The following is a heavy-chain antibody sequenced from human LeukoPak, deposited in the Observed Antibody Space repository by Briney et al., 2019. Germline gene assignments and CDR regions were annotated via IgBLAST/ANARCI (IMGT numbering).Heavy chain of an antibody. Sequence: SQTLSLTCTVSGGSISSGDYYWSWIRQPPGKGLEWIGYIYYSGSTYYNPSLKSRVTISVDTSKNQFSLKLSSVTAADTAVYYCARDPRIVGVVSTNWGQGTLVTVSS. V-gene: IGHV4-30-4*01. D-gene: IGHD1-26*01. J-gene: IGHJ4*02. CDR1: GGSISSGDYY. CDR2: IYYSGST. CDR3: ARDPRIVGVVSTN.